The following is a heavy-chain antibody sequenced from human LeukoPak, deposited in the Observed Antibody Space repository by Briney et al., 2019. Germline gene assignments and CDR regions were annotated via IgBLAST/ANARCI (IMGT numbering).Heavy chain of an antibody. Sequence: SETLSLTCTVSGDSISSSIYYWGWIRQPPGKGLEWIGYIYYSGSTYYTPSLRGRVTISVDTSKNQFSLNLSSVTAADTAVYYCARGYSLDYWGQGTLVTVSS. D-gene: IGHD5-18*01. CDR3: ARGYSLDY. V-gene: IGHV4-30-4*08. J-gene: IGHJ4*02. CDR2: IYYSGST. CDR1: GDSISSSIYY.